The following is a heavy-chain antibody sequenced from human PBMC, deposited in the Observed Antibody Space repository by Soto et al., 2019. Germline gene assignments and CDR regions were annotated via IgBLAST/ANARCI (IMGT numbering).Heavy chain of an antibody. Sequence: GESLKISCMGSGYTFTSHWIGWVRQMPGKGLELMGIIYPGDSDTRYSPSFQGQVTISADKSIRTAYLQWNSLKASDTAMYYCVRVGLVGSNSMNNAWFDXWGPVTLFTVSX. J-gene: IGHJ5*02. CDR2: IYPGDSDT. CDR3: VRVGLVGSNSMNNAWFDX. CDR1: GYTFTSHW. D-gene: IGHD3-3*02. V-gene: IGHV5-51*01.